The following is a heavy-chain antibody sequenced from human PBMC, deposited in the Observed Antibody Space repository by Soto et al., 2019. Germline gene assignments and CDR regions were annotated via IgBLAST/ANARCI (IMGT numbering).Heavy chain of an antibody. D-gene: IGHD3-10*01. CDR3: AKDRSSGSPYYGMDF. Sequence: GGSLRLSCAASGFTFGDYAMHWVRDVPGKGMEWVSGFKWNSGDVGYADSVEGRFTISRNNAKNSLYLQRNRLRPEDTAVYYCAKDRSSGSPYYGMDFWGQGTMVTVSS. V-gene: IGHV3-9*01. CDR1: GFTFGDYA. CDR2: FKWNSGDV. J-gene: IGHJ6*02.